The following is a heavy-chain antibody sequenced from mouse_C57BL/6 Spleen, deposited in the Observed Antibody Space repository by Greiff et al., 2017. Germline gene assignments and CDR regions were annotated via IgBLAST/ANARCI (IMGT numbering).Heavy chain of an antibody. CDR1: GYTFTDYN. D-gene: IGHD2-3*01. J-gene: IGHJ2*01. CDR3: ASIYDGYYDYFDY. V-gene: IGHV1-22*01. Sequence: VQLQQSGPELVKPGASVKMSCKASGYTFTDYNMHWVKQSHGKSLEWIGYINPNNGGTSYNQKFKGKATLTVNKSSSTAYMELRSLTSEDSAVYYCASIYDGYYDYFDYWGQGTTLTVSS. CDR2: INPNNGGT.